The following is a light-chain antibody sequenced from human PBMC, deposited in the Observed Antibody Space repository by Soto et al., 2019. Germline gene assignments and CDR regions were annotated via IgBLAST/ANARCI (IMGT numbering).Light chain of an antibody. J-gene: IGKJ1*01. CDR3: QQRRNWPRT. CDR1: QSVSSY. Sequence: EIVLTQSPATLSLSPGERATLSCRASQSVSSYLAWYQQKPGQAPRLLIYDASNRATGIPARFSGSGSGTDFTLTISSLEPEDFAVYYCQQRRNWPRTFGQVTKVEIK. CDR2: DAS. V-gene: IGKV3-11*01.